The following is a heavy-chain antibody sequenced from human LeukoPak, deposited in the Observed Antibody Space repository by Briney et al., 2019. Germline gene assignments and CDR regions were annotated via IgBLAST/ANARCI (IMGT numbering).Heavy chain of an antibody. J-gene: IGHJ4*02. CDR2: INPNSGGT. Sequence: ASVKVSCKASGYTFTGYYMHWVRQAPGQGLEWMGWINPNSGGTNYAQKFQGRVTMTRDTSISTAYMELSRLRSDDTAVYYCARIAPYYYDSSGYTLGYWGQGTLVTVSS. CDR1: GYTFTGYY. CDR3: ARIAPYYYDSSGYTLGY. V-gene: IGHV1-2*02. D-gene: IGHD3-22*01.